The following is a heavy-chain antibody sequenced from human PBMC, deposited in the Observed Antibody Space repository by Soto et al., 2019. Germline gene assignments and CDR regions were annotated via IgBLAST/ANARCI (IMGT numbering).Heavy chain of an antibody. J-gene: IGHJ5*02. CDR2: IYYSGST. CDR3: ARGGWFDP. D-gene: IGHD3-10*01. Sequence: SETLSLTCTVSGGYITSDSYYWAWIRQPPGKGLEWIGCIYYSGSTYYNPSLKSRVAMSVDTSKNQFSLKLSSVTATDTAVYYCARGGWFDPRGQGTLVTVSS. V-gene: IGHV4-39*07. CDR1: GGYITSDSYY.